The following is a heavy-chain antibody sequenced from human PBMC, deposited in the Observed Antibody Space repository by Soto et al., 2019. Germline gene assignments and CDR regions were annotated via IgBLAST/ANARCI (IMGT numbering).Heavy chain of an antibody. Sequence: GGSRRVSCAASGFTCSASAIHGVRQASGKGLVWLGRIRIKSNNDTTDYAASVQGRFTISRDDSKNTAYLQMNSLKAEETAVYYCTRPERRAYSGSGSLNCFDSWGQVTLVIFSS. CDR2: IRIKSNNDTT. CDR1: GFTCSASA. J-gene: IGHJ5*01. CDR3: TRPERRAYSGSGSLNCFDS. V-gene: IGHV3-73*01. D-gene: IGHD3-10*01.